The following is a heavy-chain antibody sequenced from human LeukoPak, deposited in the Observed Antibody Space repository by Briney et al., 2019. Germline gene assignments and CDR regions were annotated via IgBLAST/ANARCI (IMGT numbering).Heavy chain of an antibody. CDR3: ARALMEITKVRVIRVDWFDP. Sequence: ASVKVSCKASGYSFTGYYMHWVRQAPGQGLEWMGWINPNSGGTNYAQKFQGRVAMTRDTSISTAYMELSRLRSDDTAVYYCARALMEITKVRVIRVDWFDPRGQGTLVTVSS. CDR1: GYSFTGYY. J-gene: IGHJ5*02. CDR2: INPNSGGT. V-gene: IGHV1-2*02. D-gene: IGHD3-10*01.